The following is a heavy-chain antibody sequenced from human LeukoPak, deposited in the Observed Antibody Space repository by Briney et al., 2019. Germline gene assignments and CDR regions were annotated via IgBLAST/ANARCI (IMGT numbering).Heavy chain of an antibody. J-gene: IGHJ4*02. Sequence: GGSLRLSCTASGFTFSSYAMSWVRQAPGKGLEWVSDISGSGGSTYYADSVKGRFTISRDNSKNTLYLQMNSLRAEDTAVYYCAKIDYYDSSGLFDYWGQGTLVTVSS. CDR3: AKIDYYDSSGLFDY. CDR2: ISGSGGST. V-gene: IGHV3-23*01. D-gene: IGHD3-22*01. CDR1: GFTFSSYA.